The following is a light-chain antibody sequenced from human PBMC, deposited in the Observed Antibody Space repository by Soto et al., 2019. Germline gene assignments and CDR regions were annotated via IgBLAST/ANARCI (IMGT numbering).Light chain of an antibody. CDR3: QQYNPYSWT. V-gene: IGKV1-5*03. Sequence: DIQMTQSPSTLSASVGDRVTITCRASQSSSSWLAWYQQKPGKAPKLLIYKASSLESGVPSRFSGSGSGTEFTLTISSLQPEDSATYYCQQYNPYSWTSGQGTKVDIK. J-gene: IGKJ1*01. CDR2: KAS. CDR1: QSSSSW.